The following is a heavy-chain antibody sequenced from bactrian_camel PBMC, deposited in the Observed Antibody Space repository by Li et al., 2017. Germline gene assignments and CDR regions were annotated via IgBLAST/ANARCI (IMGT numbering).Heavy chain of an antibody. CDR3: AARKVRYNTGCSPSTMLRPNGY. J-gene: IGHJ6*01. CDR2: IYTGDGDA. D-gene: IGHD3*01. Sequence: HVQLVESGGGLVQPGGSLRLSCAASGFTFSTYAMTWIRQAPGKGLEWVSSIYTGDGDANSADSVKGRFTISRDSARSTLYLQMNSLKPEDTAMYYCAARKVRYNTGCSPSTMLRPNGYRGQGTQVTVS. CDR1: GFTFSTYA. V-gene: IGHV3S7*01.